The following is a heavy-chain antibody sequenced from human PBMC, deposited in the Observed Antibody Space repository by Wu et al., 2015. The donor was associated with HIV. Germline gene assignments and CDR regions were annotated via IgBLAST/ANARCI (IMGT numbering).Heavy chain of an antibody. CDR1: GGGFNSYA. D-gene: IGHD1-26*01. CDR2: VIPVIGTP. V-gene: IGHV1-69*05. Sequence: QVQLVQSGAEVKKPGSSVKVSCKTSGGGFNSYAISWVRQAPGQGLEWMGGVIPVIGTPNYAQKFQGRLTITTDELRTTAYMELRRLTSDDTAVYYCARGGSVFAGIVEIITVRFAYWGQGTLVTVSS. CDR3: ARGGSVFAGIVEIITVRFAY. J-gene: IGHJ4*02.